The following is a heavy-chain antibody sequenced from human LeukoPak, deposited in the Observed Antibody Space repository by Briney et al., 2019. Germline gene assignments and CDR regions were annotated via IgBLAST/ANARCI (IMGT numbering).Heavy chain of an antibody. CDR3: ARGASITMVRGVIDNWFDP. CDR2: TYHSGSS. D-gene: IGHD3-10*01. Sequence: PSETLSLASTVAAGSVSHHYWSLIRQPPGMGLQGPGDTYHSGSSNYIPPLKSRVNISVDTSKHHFSLKLSSVTAAATAVYYCARGASITMVRGVIDNWFDPWGQGTLVTGSS. CDR1: AGSVSHHY. V-gene: IGHV4-59*02. J-gene: IGHJ5*02.